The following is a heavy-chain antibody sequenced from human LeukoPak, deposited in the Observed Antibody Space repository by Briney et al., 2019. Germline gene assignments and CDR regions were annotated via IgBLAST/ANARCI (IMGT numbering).Heavy chain of an antibody. Sequence: PSETLSLTCAVYGGSFSGYYWSWIRQPPGKGLEWIGEINHSGSTNYNPSLKSRVTISVDTSKNQFSLKLSSVTAADTAVYYCARGSGRGYQRNYYYYYGMDVWGQGTTVTVSS. V-gene: IGHV4-34*01. CDR1: GGSFSGYY. D-gene: IGHD5-18*01. CDR2: INHSGST. J-gene: IGHJ6*02. CDR3: ARGSGRGYQRNYYYYYGMDV.